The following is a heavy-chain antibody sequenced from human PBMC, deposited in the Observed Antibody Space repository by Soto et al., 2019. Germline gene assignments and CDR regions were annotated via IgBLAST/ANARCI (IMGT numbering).Heavy chain of an antibody. Sequence: QVQLVQSGAEVKKPGASVKVSCEASGYTFTSYEITWVRQATGQGLEWMGWMNPKSGNTGSAQKFQGRVPMTRDTTTSTAYMHVSSLTSGDTAVYYCAKRPLGYNYPLTWGQGTLATVSS. J-gene: IGHJ5*02. CDR3: AKRPLGYNYPLT. V-gene: IGHV1-8*01. CDR1: GYTFTSYE. D-gene: IGHD1-1*01. CDR2: MNPKSGNT.